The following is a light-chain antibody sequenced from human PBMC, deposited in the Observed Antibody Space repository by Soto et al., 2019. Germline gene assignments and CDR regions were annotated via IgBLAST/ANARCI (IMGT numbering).Light chain of an antibody. CDR1: SIDVGGYNY. J-gene: IGLJ1*01. V-gene: IGLV2-8*01. CDR3: SSYAGSSNV. CDR2: EVN. Sequence: QSVLTQPASVSGSPGQSITISCTGTSIDVGGYNYVSWYQQHPGKAPKLMIYEVNKRPSGVPNRFSGSKSGNTASLTVSGLQAEDEADYYCSSYAGSSNVFGTGTKVTVL.